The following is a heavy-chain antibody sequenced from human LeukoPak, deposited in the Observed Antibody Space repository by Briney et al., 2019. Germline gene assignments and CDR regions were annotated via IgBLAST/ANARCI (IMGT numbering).Heavy chain of an antibody. CDR2: IHHSGTS. D-gene: IGHD2/OR15-2a*01. V-gene: IGHV4-4*02. CDR1: GGSIRGSNW. CDR3: ARANIPDYYYMDV. Sequence: PSETLSLTCTVSGGSIRGSNWWSWVRQPPGKGLESIGDIHHSGTSNYNPSLKSRLTISVDQSKNQFSLKLNSVTAADTAVYYCARANIPDYYYMDVWGQGTPVTVSS. J-gene: IGHJ6*03.